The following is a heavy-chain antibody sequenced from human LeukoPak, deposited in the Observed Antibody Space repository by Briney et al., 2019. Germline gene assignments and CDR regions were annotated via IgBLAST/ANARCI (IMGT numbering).Heavy chain of an antibody. CDR2: IYYTGNT. D-gene: IGHD2-2*01. Sequence: PSETLSLTCTVSGGSTISTTYYWGWIRQPPGKELEWIGSIYYTGNTYYNPSLKSRVTISLDTSKNQFSLKLSSVTAADTAVYYCASLGYCSSTSCSYYFDYWGQGTLVTVSS. V-gene: IGHV4-39*07. CDR3: ASLGYCSSTSCSYYFDY. CDR1: GGSTISTTYY. J-gene: IGHJ4*02.